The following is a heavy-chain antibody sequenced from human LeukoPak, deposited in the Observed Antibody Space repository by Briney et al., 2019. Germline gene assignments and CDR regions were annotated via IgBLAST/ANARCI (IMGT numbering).Heavy chain of an antibody. CDR1: GYTFTGYY. J-gene: IGHJ4*02. V-gene: IGHV1-2*02. CDR3: ARGQQLDFDY. Sequence: GASVKLSCKASGYTFTGYYIHWVRQAPGQGLEWMGWNNPNSGGTNYAQKFQGRVTMTRDTSISTAYMELSRLRSDDTAVYYCARGQQLDFDYWGQGTLVTVSS. D-gene: IGHD6-6*01. CDR2: NNPNSGGT.